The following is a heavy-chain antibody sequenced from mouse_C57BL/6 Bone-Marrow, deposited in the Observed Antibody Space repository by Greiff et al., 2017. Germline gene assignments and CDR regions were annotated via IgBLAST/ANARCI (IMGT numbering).Heavy chain of an antibody. CDR1: GFTFSSYT. J-gene: IGHJ1*03. V-gene: IGHV5-9*01. Sequence: EVQLVESGGGLVKPGGSLKLSCAASGFTFSSYTMSWVRQTPEKRLQWVAAISGGGGNTYYPDSVKGRFTISRDTDKKILYLQRSGLRSEDTALYYCSRQVTTVLATKYFDVWGTGTTVTVSS. CDR3: SRQVTTVLATKYFDV. D-gene: IGHD1-1*01. CDR2: ISGGGGNT.